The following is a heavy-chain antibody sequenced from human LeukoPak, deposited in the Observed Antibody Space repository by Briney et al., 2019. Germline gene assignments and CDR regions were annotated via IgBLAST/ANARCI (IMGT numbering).Heavy chain of an antibody. V-gene: IGHV1-2*06. CDR1: GYTFTGHY. J-gene: IGHJ4*02. D-gene: IGHD2/OR15-2a*01. CDR2: INPNSGGT. CDR3: ARFSMRALPHLPLLDY. Sequence: GASVKVFCKASGYTFTGHYMHWVRQAPGQGLEWMGRINPNSGGTNYAQKFQGRVTMTRDTSISTAYMELSRLRSDDTAVYYCARFSMRALPHLPLLDYWGQGTLVTVSS.